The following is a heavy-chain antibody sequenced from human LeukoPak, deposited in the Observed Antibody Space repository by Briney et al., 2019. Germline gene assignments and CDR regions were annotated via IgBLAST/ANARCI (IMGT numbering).Heavy chain of an antibody. CDR1: GDSVSSNSVT. CDR3: VREVDLASIRDY. CDR2: TYHRSKWYF. Sequence: SQTLSLTCAISGDSVSSNSVTWNWIRQSPSRGLERLGRTYHRSKWYFQYAVSFKSRMTINPDTFKNQFSLQLNSVTPEDTAVYYCVREVDLASIRDYWGQGILVTVSS. J-gene: IGHJ4*02. V-gene: IGHV6-1*01. D-gene: IGHD6-19*01.